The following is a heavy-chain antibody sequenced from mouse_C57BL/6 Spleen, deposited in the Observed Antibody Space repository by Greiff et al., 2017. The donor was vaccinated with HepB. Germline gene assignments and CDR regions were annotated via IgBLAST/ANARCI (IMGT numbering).Heavy chain of an antibody. V-gene: IGHV1-69*01. J-gene: IGHJ3*01. D-gene: IGHD1-1*01. CDR2: IDPSDSYT. CDR1: GYTFTSYW. CDR3: ARRGYGREGAWFAY. Sequence: VQLQQPGAELVMPGASVKLSCKASGYTFTSYWMHWVKQRPGQGLEWIGEIDPSDSYTNYNQKFKGKSTLTVDKSSSTAYMQLSSLTSEDSAVYYCARRGYGREGAWFAYWGQGTLVTVSA.